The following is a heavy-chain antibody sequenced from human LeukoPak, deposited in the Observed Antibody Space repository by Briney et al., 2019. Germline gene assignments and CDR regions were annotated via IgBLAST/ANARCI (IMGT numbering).Heavy chain of an antibody. CDR3: ARGDWADY. D-gene: IGHD2-21*01. Sequence: GGSLRLSCAASGFRFANFAMTWLRQAPGKRLEWVSTISKRAETTYYADSVKDRFTISRDNSKNTLSLHMNSLRVEDTAIYYCARGDWADYWGQGTLVTVSS. J-gene: IGHJ4*02. CDR2: ISKRAETT. CDR1: GFRFANFA. V-gene: IGHV3-23*01.